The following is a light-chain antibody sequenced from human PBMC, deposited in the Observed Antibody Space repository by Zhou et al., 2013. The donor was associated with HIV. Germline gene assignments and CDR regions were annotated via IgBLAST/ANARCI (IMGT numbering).Light chain of an antibody. CDR2: AAS. V-gene: IGKV1-39*01. CDR1: QSISSY. J-gene: IGKJ1*01. CDR3: QQYYSYPRT. Sequence: DIQMTQSPSSLSASVGDRVIITCRASQSISSYLNWYQLKSGKAPKLLIYAASSLQSGVPSRFSGSGSGTDFTLTISCLQSEDFATYYCQQYYSYPRTFGQGTKVEIK.